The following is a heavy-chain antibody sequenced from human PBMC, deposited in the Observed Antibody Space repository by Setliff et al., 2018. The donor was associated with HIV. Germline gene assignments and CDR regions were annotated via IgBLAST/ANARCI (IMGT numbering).Heavy chain of an antibody. V-gene: IGHV4-31*03. CDR2: IYYSGST. Sequence: KPSETLSLTCTVSGGSISSGGYYWSWIRQHPGKGLEWIGYIYYSGSTYYNPSLKSRVTISVDTSKNQFPLKLNSVTAADTAVYYCARGDYYGSGNYPPPYYFDYWGQGTLVTVSS. J-gene: IGHJ4*02. D-gene: IGHD3-10*01. CDR3: ARGDYYGSGNYPPPYYFDY. CDR1: GGSISSGGYY.